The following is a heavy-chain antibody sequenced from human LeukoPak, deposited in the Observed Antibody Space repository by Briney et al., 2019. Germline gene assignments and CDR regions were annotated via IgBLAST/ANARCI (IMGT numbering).Heavy chain of an antibody. D-gene: IGHD6-25*01. V-gene: IGHV4-61*02. CDR3: ARLLGGVDY. CDR2: IYTSGST. Sequence: SETLSLTCTVSGGSISSGSYYWSWIRQPAGKGLEWIGRIYTSGSTNYNPSLKSRVTISVDTSENQFSLKLSSVTAADTAVYYCARLLGGVDYWGQGTLVTVSS. CDR1: GGSISSGSYY. J-gene: IGHJ4*02.